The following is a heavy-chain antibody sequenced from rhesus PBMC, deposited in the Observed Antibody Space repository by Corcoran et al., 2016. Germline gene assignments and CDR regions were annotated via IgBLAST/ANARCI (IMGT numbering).Heavy chain of an antibody. CDR1: GGSITSNY. D-gene: IGHD4-23*01. CDR3: ARYSNYYGLDS. V-gene: IGHV4-173*01. CDR2: TSGSGGST. Sequence: QLQLQESGPGLVKPSETLSLTCAVSGGSITSNYWSWIRQPPGKGLGWIGRTSGSGGSTDYNPSLKSRGTMSTDTSKNQFSLKLSSVTAADTAVYYCARYSNYYGLDSWGQGVVVTVSS. J-gene: IGHJ6*01.